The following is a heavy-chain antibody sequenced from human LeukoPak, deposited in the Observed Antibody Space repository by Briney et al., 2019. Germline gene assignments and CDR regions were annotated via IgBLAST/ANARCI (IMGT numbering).Heavy chain of an antibody. CDR3: AKDLDY. CDR1: GLTFDDYA. V-gene: IGHV3-9*01. J-gene: IGHJ4*02. Sequence: PGGSLRLSCAASGLTFDDYAMHWVRQAPGKGLEWVSGISWNSGSIGYADSVKGRFTISRDNAKNSLYLQMNSLRAEDTALYYCAKDLDYWGQGTLVTVSS. CDR2: ISWNSGSI.